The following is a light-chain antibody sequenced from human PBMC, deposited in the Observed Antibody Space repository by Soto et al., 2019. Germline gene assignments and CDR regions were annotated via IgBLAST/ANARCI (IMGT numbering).Light chain of an antibody. Sequence: EIVLTQSPGTLSLSPGERATLSCRASQSVSSSYLAWYQQKPGQAPRLLIYGASSRATGIPDRFSDSGSGTDFTLTISRLEPEDFAVYYCQQYGSFRAFGQGTKVEIK. CDR2: GAS. CDR3: QQYGSFRA. CDR1: QSVSSSY. J-gene: IGKJ1*01. V-gene: IGKV3-20*01.